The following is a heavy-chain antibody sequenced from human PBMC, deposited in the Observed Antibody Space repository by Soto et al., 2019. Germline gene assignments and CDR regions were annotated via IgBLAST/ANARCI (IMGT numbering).Heavy chain of an antibody. CDR1: GFTFSRHW. Sequence: PGGSLRLSCAASGFTFSRHWMTWVRQAPGKRLKWMANIKEDGSQKYYVDSVKGRFTNSRDNAKNSVYLQMNSLRAEDTAVYYCARDTYGDYGQVLDYWGQGTLVTVSS. CDR2: IKEDGSQK. J-gene: IGHJ4*02. V-gene: IGHV3-7*01. CDR3: ARDTYGDYGQVLDY. D-gene: IGHD4-17*01.